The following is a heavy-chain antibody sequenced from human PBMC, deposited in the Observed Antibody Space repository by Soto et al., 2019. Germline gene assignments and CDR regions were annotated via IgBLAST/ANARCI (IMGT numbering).Heavy chain of an antibody. CDR3: AKALWEQMGGESYDS. CDR1: GFTFSRYS. V-gene: IGHV3-30*18. CDR2: VSHDGGRK. D-gene: IGHD1-26*01. J-gene: IGHJ4*02. Sequence: QPGGSLRLSCAASGFTFSRYSMHWVRQAPGKGLEWVAMVSHDGGRKEYADSVKGRFTMSRDNSKSTVFLQMDSLRGEDTGVYYCAKALWEQMGGESYDSWGQGTQVTVS.